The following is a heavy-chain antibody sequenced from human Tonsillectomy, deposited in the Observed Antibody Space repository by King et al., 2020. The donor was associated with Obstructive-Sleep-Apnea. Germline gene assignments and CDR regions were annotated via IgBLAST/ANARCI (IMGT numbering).Heavy chain of an antibody. V-gene: IGHV3-11*01. CDR3: ARSGSYTPFDY. CDR2: ISSNGNTT. CDR1: GFSVSDYY. Sequence: VQLVESGGGLVKPGGSLRLSCAVSGFSVSDYYMSWIRQAPGETLEWVSYISSNGNTTYYADSVKGRFTISRDSAKKSLYLQMNGLRAEDTALYYCARSGSYTPFDYWGQGILVTVSS. J-gene: IGHJ4*02. D-gene: IGHD1-26*01.